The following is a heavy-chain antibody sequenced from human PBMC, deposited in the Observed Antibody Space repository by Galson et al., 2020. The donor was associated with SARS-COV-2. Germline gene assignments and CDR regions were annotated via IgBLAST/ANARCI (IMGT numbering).Heavy chain of an antibody. D-gene: IGHD6-13*01. J-gene: IGHJ3*02. CDR3: AGRVAGAGSLHI. CDR1: GDSVSSNSAA. Sequence: SQTLSLTCAISGDSVSSNSAAWNWIRQSPSRGLEWLGRTYYRSQWSTDYAVSVKSRITINPDTSKNQFSLQLNSVTPEDAAIYYCAGRVAGAGSLHIWGQGTMVIVSS. CDR2: TYYRSQWST. V-gene: IGHV6-1*01.